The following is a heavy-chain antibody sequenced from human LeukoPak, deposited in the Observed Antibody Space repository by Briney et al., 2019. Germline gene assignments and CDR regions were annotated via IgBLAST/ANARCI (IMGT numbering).Heavy chain of an antibody. CDR2: ISSSGGST. CDR3: ARYCTSSSCYGQDYYYGMDV. J-gene: IGHJ6*02. D-gene: IGHD2-2*01. CDR1: GFTFSSYS. V-gene: IGHV3-23*01. Sequence: PGGSLRLSCAASGFTFSSYSMNWVRQAPGKGLEWVSAISSSGGSTYYADSVKGRFTISRDNSKNTLYLQMNSLRAEDTALYYCARYCTSSSCYGQDYYYGMDVWGQGTTVTVSS.